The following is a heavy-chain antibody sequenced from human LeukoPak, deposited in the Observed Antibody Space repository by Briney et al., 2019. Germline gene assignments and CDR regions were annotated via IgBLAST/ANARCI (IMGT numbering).Heavy chain of an antibody. D-gene: IGHD7-27*01. Sequence: GGSLRLSCAASGFTFSSYSMNWVRQAPGKGLEWVSSISSSSSYIYYADSVKGRFTISRDNAKNSLYLQMNSLRAEDTAVYYCARETPGAGHFDYWGQGSLVTVSS. CDR2: ISSSSSYI. J-gene: IGHJ4*02. V-gene: IGHV3-21*01. CDR1: GFTFSSYS. CDR3: ARETPGAGHFDY.